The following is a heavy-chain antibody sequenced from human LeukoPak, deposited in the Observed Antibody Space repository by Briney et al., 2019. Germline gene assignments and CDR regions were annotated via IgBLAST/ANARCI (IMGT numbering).Heavy chain of an antibody. CDR3: AAYLGRGWFDP. CDR2: ISWNSGSI. J-gene: IGHJ5*02. V-gene: IGHV3-48*01. CDR1: GFTFSSYS. Sequence: GGSLRLSCAASGFTFSSYSMNWVRQAPGKGLEWVSGISWNSGSIGYADSVKGRFTISRDNSKNTLYLQMNSLRAEDTAVYYCAAYLGRGWFDPWGQGTLVTVSS.